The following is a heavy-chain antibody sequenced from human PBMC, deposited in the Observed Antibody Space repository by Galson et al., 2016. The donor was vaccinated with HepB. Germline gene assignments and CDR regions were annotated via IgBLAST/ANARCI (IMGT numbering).Heavy chain of an antibody. CDR2: IYWDDDK. CDR1: GFSLNSYAVG. V-gene: IGHV2-5*02. CDR3: AHSLRIALARRPTGYYIMDV. J-gene: IGHJ6*02. Sequence: PALVKPTQTLTLTCTFSGFSLNSYAVGVGWMRQPPGKAPEWLALIYWDDDKGYSPSLERRLSISKDTSKNQMVLTLTNMDPVDTVTYYCAHSLRIALARRPTGYYIMDVGGQGTAVTFSS. D-gene: IGHD2-21*01.